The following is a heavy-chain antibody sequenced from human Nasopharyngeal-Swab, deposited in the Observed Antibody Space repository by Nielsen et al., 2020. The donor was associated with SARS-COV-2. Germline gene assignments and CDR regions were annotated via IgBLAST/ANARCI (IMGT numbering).Heavy chain of an antibody. J-gene: IGHJ5*02. Sequence: WVRQAPGQGLEWMGWISAYNGNTNYAQKLQGRVTMTTDTSTSTAYMELRSLRSDDTAVYYCARDETTGNSSSEYGFDPWGQGTLVTVSS. D-gene: IGHD6-6*01. CDR3: ARDETTGNSSSEYGFDP. CDR2: ISAYNGNT. V-gene: IGHV1-18*01.